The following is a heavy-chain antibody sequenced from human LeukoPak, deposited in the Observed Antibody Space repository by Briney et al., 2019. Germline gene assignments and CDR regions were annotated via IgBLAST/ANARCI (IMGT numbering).Heavy chain of an antibody. J-gene: IGHJ3*02. CDR2: IYYSGSS. Sequence: SETLSLTCTVSGGSISSYYWSWIRQPPGKGLEWIGYIYYSGSSNYNTSLKSRVNISVDTSKNQFSLKLSSVTAADTAVYYCARSPPLLRFLEWLYPDAFDIWGQGTMVTVSS. CDR3: ARSPPLLRFLEWLYPDAFDI. V-gene: IGHV4-59*01. D-gene: IGHD3-3*01. CDR1: GGSISSYY.